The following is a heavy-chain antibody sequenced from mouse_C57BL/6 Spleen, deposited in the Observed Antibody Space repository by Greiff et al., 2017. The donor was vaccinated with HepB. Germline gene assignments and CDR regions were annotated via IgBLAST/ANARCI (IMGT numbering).Heavy chain of an antibody. Sequence: VQLQQSGPVLVKPGASVKMSCKASGYTFTDYYMNWVKQSHGKSLEWIGVINPYNGGTSYNQKFKGKATLTVDKSSSTAYMELNSLTSEDSAVYYCAREESWFAYWGQGTLVTVSA. CDR1: GYTFTDYY. CDR3: AREESWFAY. J-gene: IGHJ3*01. CDR2: INPYNGGT. V-gene: IGHV1-19*01.